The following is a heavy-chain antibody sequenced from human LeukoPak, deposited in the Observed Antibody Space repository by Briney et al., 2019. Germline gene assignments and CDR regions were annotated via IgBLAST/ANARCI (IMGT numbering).Heavy chain of an antibody. V-gene: IGHV3-23*01. D-gene: IGHD1-26*01. CDR1: GFTFSSYA. Sequence: PGGSLRLSCAASGFTFSSYAMSRVRQAPGKGLEWVSAISGSGDNTYYADSVKGRFTISRDSSKNTLFLHMNTLRAEDTAIYYCAKDRTVGASYWYFDLWGRGTLVTVSS. CDR2: ISGSGDNT. J-gene: IGHJ2*01. CDR3: AKDRTVGASYWYFDL.